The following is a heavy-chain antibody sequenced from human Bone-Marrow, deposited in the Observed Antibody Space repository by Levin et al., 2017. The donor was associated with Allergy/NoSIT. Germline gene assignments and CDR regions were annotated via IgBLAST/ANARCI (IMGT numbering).Heavy chain of an antibody. V-gene: IGHV3-30-3*01. Sequence: GESLKISCAASGFTFSNYVMHWVRQAPGKGLEWVAVISYDGNNKFYADSVKGRFTISRDNSKNTLYLQINSLRAEDTAVHYCAREGGSSGYSAFDSWGQGTLVTVSS. CDR1: GFTFSNYV. D-gene: IGHD3-22*01. J-gene: IGHJ3*02. CDR2: ISYDGNNK. CDR3: AREGGSSGYSAFDS.